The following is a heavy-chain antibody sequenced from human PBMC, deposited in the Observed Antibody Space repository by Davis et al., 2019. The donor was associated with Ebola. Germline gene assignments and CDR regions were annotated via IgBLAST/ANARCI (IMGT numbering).Heavy chain of an antibody. D-gene: IGHD1-26*01. V-gene: IGHV1-69*06. CDR1: GGTFSSYA. CDR3: ARDLDSGSYYYYGMDV. J-gene: IGHJ6*02. CDR2: IIPIFGTA. Sequence: SVKVSCKASGGTFSSYAISWVRQAPGQGLEWMGGIIPIFGTANYAQKFQGRVTITADKSTSTVYMELSSLRSEDTAVYYCARDLDSGSYYYYGMDVWGQGTTVTVSS.